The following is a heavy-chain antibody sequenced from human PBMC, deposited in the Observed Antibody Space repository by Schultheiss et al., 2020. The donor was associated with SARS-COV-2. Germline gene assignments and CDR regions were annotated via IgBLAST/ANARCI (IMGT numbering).Heavy chain of an antibody. J-gene: IGHJ5*02. CDR2: IYYSGTT. D-gene: IGHD1-26*01. Sequence: SQTLSLTCAVYAGSFSGYYWSWLRQSPGRGLEWIGNIYYSGTTNYSPSLKSRLTISIYTSKNQFSLKLSSVTAADTAMYYCARSGRGELLHWFDPWGQGTLVTVSS. CDR3: ARSGRGELLHWFDP. V-gene: IGHV4-34*01. CDR1: AGSFSGYY.